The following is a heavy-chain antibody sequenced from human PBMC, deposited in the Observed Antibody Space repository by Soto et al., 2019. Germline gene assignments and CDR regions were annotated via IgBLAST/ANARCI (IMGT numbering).Heavy chain of an antibody. CDR3: ARHRGYYEGTWRCFDY. Sequence: PGESLEISCTGPGYSFSCFTSYWIRWVRQMPGKGLGWMGRIGPSDSYTKYSPSFQGHSTMSVDKSTSAAYLQWSSVKASDTAMYYCARHRGYYEGTWRCFDYWGQGTLVTVSS. J-gene: IGHJ4*02. V-gene: IGHV5-10-1*01. CDR2: IGPSDSYT. D-gene: IGHD3-22*01. CDR1: GYSFSCFTSYW.